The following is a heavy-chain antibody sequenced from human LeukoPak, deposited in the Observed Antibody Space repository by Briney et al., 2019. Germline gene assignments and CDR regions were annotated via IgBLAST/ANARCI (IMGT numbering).Heavy chain of an antibody. CDR2: IYSGGST. CDR3: ARAGAYSSSSPAGL. D-gene: IGHD6-6*01. J-gene: IGHJ4*02. V-gene: IGHV3-53*01. Sequence: PGGSLRLSCAASGFTVSSNYMSWVRQAPGKGLEWVSVIYSGGSTYYADSVKGRFTISRDNAKNSVYLQMNGLRAEDTAVYYCARAGAYSSSSPAGLWGQGTLVTVSS. CDR1: GFTVSSNY.